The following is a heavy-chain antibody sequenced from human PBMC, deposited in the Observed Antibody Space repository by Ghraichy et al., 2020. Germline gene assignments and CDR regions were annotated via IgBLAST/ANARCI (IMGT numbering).Heavy chain of an antibody. CDR2: ISSSGTTI. Sequence: GGSLRLSCEASGLTLGNCEANWVRQAPGKGLEWVSYISSSGTTIYYADSVKGRFTISKDNAKNSLYLQMNSLRAEDTAVYYCARLHNPSRNKDYFGMDVWGQGTTVNVSS. J-gene: IGHJ6*02. CDR3: ARLHNPSRNKDYFGMDV. CDR1: GLTLGNCE. V-gene: IGHV3-48*03. D-gene: IGHD1-14*01.